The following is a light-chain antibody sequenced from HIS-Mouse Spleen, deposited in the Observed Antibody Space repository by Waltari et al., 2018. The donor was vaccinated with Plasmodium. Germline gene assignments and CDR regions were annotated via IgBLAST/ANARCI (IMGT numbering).Light chain of an antibody. CDR2: EDS. V-gene: IGLV3-10*01. CDR1: ALPTKY. J-gene: IGLJ3*02. Sequence: SYELTQPPSVSVSPGQTARITYSGDALPTKYAYWYHQKSGQAPVLVIYEDSKRPSGIPERFSGSSSGTMATLTISGAQVEDEADYYCYSTDSSGNHRVFGGGTKLTVL. CDR3: YSTDSSGNHRV.